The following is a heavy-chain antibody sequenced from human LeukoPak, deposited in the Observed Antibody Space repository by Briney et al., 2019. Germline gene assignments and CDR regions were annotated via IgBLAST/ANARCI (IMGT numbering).Heavy chain of an antibody. J-gene: IGHJ5*02. D-gene: IGHD6-13*01. CDR1: GYTFTGFY. CDR3: ARGSLMAATGTGLSS. CDR2: INPNSGDT. V-gene: IGHV1-2*02. Sequence: ASVKVSCKASGYTFTGFYMHWVRHAPGQGLEWMGWINPNSGDTNYAQNFQGRVTMTRDTSISTAYVELSRLTSDDTAVYYCARGSLMAATGTGLSSWGQGTLVTVSS.